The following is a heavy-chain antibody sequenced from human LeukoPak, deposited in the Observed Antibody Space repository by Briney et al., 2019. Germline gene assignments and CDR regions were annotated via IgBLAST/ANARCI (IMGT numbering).Heavy chain of an antibody. CDR3: AKDRGIVVVITTVPLDY. D-gene: IGHD3-22*01. Sequence: TGGSLRLSCAASGFTFSSYAMSWVRQAPGKGLEWVSAISGSGGSTYYADSVKGRFTISRDNSKNTLYLQMNSLRAEDTAVYYCAKDRGIVVVITTVPLDYWGQGTLVTVSS. J-gene: IGHJ4*02. CDR1: GFTFSSYA. CDR2: ISGSGGST. V-gene: IGHV3-23*01.